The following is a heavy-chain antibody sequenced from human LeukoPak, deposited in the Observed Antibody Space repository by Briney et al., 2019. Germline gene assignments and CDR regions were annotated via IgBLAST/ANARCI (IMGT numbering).Heavy chain of an antibody. J-gene: IGHJ3*01. CDR1: SGSINNYY. CDR3: ARYCDGDCNSSAFDL. D-gene: IGHD2-21*02. V-gene: IGHV4-59*01. Sequence: PSETLSLTCTVSSGSINNYYWSWIRQPPGKGLEWIGYIYYSGSTNYNPSLRGRVTMSVDPSKNQFSLKLTSVTAADTAVYYCARYCDGDCNSSAFDLWGQGTMVTVSS. CDR2: IYYSGST.